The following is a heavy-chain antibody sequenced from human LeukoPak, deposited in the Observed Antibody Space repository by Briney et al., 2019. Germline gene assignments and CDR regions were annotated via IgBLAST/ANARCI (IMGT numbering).Heavy chain of an antibody. CDR3: ARHERDASLDHALDI. Sequence: SETLSLTCAVYGGSFSGYYWSWIRQPPGEGLEWIGEINHSGSTNYNPSLKSRVTISVDTSKNQFSLKLSSVTAADTAVYYCARHERDASLDHALDIWGQGTMVTVSS. V-gene: IGHV4-34*01. D-gene: IGHD5-24*01. CDR1: GGSFSGYY. CDR2: INHSGST. J-gene: IGHJ3*02.